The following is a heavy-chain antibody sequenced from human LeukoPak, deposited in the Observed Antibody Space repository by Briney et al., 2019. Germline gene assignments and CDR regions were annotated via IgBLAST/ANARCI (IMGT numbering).Heavy chain of an antibody. D-gene: IGHD2-2*01. CDR1: GGSFSGYY. J-gene: IGHJ6*03. CDR2: INHSGST. Sequence: SETLSLTCAVYGGSFSGYYWSWIRQPPGKGLEWIGEINHSGSTNYNPSLKSRVTISVDTSKNQFSLKLSSVTAADTATYYCARSHYGSTSTNYYMDVWGKGTTVTVSS. V-gene: IGHV4-34*01. CDR3: ARSHYGSTSTNYYMDV.